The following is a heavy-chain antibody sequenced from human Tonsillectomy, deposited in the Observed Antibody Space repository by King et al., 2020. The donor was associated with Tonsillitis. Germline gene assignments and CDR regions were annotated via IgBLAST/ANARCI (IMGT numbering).Heavy chain of an antibody. CDR1: GFTVSGNY. CDR2: IYNGGNT. CDR3: ASGLWFGELLYY. J-gene: IGHJ4*02. V-gene: IGHV3-66*01. D-gene: IGHD3-10*01. Sequence: QLVQSGGGLVQPGGSLRLSCAASGFTVSGNYMSWVRQAPGKGLEWVSIIYNGGNTYHADSVKGRFTISRDNSKNTLYLQMNSLRAEDTAVYYCASGLWFGELLYYWGQGTLVTVSS.